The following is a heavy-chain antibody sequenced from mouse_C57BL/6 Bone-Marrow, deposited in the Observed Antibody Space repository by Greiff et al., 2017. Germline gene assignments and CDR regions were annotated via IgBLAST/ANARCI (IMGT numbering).Heavy chain of an antibody. Sequence: QVQLQQSGAELVRPGASVTLSCKASGYTFTDYEMHWVKQTPVHGLEWIGAIDPETGGTAYNQKFKGKAILTADKSSSTAYMELRSLTSEDSAVYYCTPIYYYGSSRFDYWGQGTTLTVSS. D-gene: IGHD1-1*01. CDR1: GYTFTDYE. CDR3: TPIYYYGSSRFDY. J-gene: IGHJ2*01. V-gene: IGHV1-15*01. CDR2: IDPETGGT.